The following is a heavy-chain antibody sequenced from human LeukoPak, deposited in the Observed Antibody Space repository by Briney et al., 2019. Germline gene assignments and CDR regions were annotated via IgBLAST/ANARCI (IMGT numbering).Heavy chain of an antibody. V-gene: IGHV3-74*01. J-gene: IGHJ4*02. Sequence: GGSLRLSCVASTSYFTNYWMHWVRQAPGKGLVWISRSNSDGSNTIYADSVKGRFTISRDNAKNTLYLQMNRLRAEDTAVYYCARGRGYSYGWIGEKLLDYWGQGTLVTVSS. CDR3: ARGRGYSYGWIGEKLLDY. CDR2: SNSDGSNT. D-gene: IGHD5-18*01. CDR1: TSYFTNYW.